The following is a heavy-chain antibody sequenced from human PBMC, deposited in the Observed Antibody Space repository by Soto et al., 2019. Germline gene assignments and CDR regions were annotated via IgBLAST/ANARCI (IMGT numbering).Heavy chain of an antibody. J-gene: IGHJ3*01. Sequence: QVQLQESGPGLVKPSETLSLTCTVSGGSISDFYWSWIRQPPGKALEWIGYGYMYYSGSTYYDPALDGRVSISVYPSSNQISLWLSSVTAADTAVYYCARGALSTVTANAFDVWGPGAPVTVSS. CDR1: GGSISDFY. CDR2: MYYSGST. D-gene: IGHD2-21*02. CDR3: ARGALSTVTANAFDV. V-gene: IGHV4-59*01.